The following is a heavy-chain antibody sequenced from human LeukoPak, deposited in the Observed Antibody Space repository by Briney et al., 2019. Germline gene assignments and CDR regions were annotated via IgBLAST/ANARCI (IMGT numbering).Heavy chain of an antibody. J-gene: IGHJ4*02. Sequence: SETLSLTCTVSGGSISSYYWSWIRQPPGKGLEWIGYIYSSGSTNYNPSLKSRVTISVDTSKNQFSLKLSSVTAADTAVYYCARGRAVAGTEIYYFDYWGQGTLVTVSS. CDR1: GGSISSYY. CDR2: IYSSGST. CDR3: ARGRAVAGTEIYYFDY. V-gene: IGHV4-59*01. D-gene: IGHD6-19*01.